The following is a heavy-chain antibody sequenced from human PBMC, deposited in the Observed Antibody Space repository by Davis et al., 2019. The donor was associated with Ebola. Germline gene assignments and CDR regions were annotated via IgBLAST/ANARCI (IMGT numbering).Heavy chain of an antibody. V-gene: IGHV1-69*13. Sequence: SVKVSCKASGYTFTSYGISWVRQAPGQGLEWMGGIIPIFGTANYAQKFQGRVTITADESTSTAYMELSSLRSEDTAVYYCAKGDCTNGVCFYYYMDVWGKGTTVTVSS. CDR2: IIPIFGTA. CDR1: GYTFTSYG. J-gene: IGHJ6*03. D-gene: IGHD2-8*01. CDR3: AKGDCTNGVCFYYYMDV.